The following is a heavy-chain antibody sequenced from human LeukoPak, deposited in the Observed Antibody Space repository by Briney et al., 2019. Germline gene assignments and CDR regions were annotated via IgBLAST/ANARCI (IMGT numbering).Heavy chain of an antibody. D-gene: IGHD6-6*01. CDR3: ARVGSGSSSYGYYYMDV. J-gene: IGHJ6*03. CDR2: ISSSSSYI. V-gene: IGHV3-21*01. Sequence: GGSLSLSCAASGFTFRSYSMNCVRQAPGKGLEGVSSISSSSSYIYYADSVKGRFTISRDNAKNSLYLQMNSLRAEDTAVYYCARVGSGSSSYGYYYMDVWGKGTTVTVSS. CDR1: GFTFRSYS.